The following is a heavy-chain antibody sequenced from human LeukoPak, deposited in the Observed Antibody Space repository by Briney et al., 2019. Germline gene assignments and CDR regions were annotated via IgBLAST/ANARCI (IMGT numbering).Heavy chain of an antibody. CDR3: ARDPVYGDYDY. Sequence: PGGSLRLSCAASGFTFSSHWMHWVRQAPGKGLVWVSRINSDGSSISYADSVKGRFTISRDNAKNSLYLQMNSLRAEDMAVYYCARDPVYGDYDYWGQGTLVTVSS. D-gene: IGHD4-17*01. CDR1: GFTFSSHW. V-gene: IGHV3-74*01. CDR2: INSDGSSI. J-gene: IGHJ4*02.